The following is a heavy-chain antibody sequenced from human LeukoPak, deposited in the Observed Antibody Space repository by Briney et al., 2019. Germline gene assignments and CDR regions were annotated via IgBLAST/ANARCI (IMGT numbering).Heavy chain of an antibody. CDR3: SNRFDY. J-gene: IGHJ4*02. CDR1: GFTFSSYS. CDR2: ISSSSTTI. V-gene: IGHV3-48*04. Sequence: GGSLRLSCAASGFTFSSYSMNWVRQAPGKGLEWVSYISSSSTTIYYADSVKGRFTSSRDNAKNSLYLQMNSLRAEDTAIYYCSNRFDYWGQGTLVTVSS.